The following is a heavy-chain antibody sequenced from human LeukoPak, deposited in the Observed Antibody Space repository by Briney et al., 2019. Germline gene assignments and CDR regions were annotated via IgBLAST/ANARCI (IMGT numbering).Heavy chain of an antibody. CDR3: ASTTNYYDGSGYDY. CDR2: IIPIFGTA. V-gene: IGHV1-69*05. Sequence: SVKVSCKASGGTFSSYAISWVRQAPGQGLEWMGGIIPIFGTANYAQKFQGRVTITTDESTTTAYMELSSLRSEDAAGYYCASTTNYYDGSGYDYWGEGTLVSVSS. CDR1: GGTFSSYA. D-gene: IGHD3-22*01. J-gene: IGHJ4*02.